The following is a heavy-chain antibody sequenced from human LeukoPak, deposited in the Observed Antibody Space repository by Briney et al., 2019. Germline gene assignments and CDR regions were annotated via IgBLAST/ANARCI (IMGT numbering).Heavy chain of an antibody. V-gene: IGHV3-23*01. CDR1: GFTFSSYA. Sequence: GGSLRLSCAASGFTFSSYAMSWVRQAPGKGPEWVSAISGSGGSTYYADSVKGRFTISRDNSKNTLYLQMNSLRAEDTAVYYCAKPQGPHIVVVTAIPPEYFQHWGQGTLVTVSS. CDR2: ISGSGGST. CDR3: AKPQGPHIVVVTAIPPEYFQH. J-gene: IGHJ1*01. D-gene: IGHD2-21*02.